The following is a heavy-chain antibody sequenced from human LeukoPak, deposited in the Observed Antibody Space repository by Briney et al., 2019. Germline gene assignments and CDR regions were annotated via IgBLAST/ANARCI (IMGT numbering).Heavy chain of an antibody. CDR2: ISYDGSNK. CDR3: ARYYYDSSGYSMGYDAFDI. CDR1: GVTFSSYA. V-gene: IGHV3-30-3*01. J-gene: IGHJ3*02. Sequence: GGSLRLSCAASGVTFSSYAMHWVRQAPGKGLEWVAVISYDGSNKYYADSVKGRFTISRDNSKNTLYPQMNSLRAEDTAVYYCARYYYDSSGYSMGYDAFDIWGQGTMVTVSS. D-gene: IGHD3-22*01.